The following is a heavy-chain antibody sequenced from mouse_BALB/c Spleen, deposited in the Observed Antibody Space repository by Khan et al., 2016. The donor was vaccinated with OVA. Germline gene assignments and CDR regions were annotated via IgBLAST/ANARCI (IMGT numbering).Heavy chain of an antibody. Sequence: EVQLQQSGPGLLKPSQSLSLTCNVTGYTITNDYAWNLIRHLPRNKLGWMAFISYNGGTTYNQSLSRRIYINRYTSKNQCFLQLNSVTTKDTAAYYCASGRLLRRDPDYFDYWGQGTTLTVSA. CDR1: GYTITNDYA. CDR2: ISYNGGT. CDR3: ASGRLLRRDPDYFDY. V-gene: IGHV3-2*02. J-gene: IGHJ2*01. D-gene: IGHD1-1*01.